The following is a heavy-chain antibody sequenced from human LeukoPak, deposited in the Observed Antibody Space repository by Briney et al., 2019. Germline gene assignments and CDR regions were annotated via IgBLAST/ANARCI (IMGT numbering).Heavy chain of an antibody. CDR2: ISYDGSNK. V-gene: IGHV3-30*03. CDR3: ARGDRYYDSSNQFDY. J-gene: IGHJ4*02. Sequence: AGGSPRLSCAASGFTVSSNYMSWVRQAPGKGLEWVAVISYDGSNKYYADSVKGRFTISRDNSKNTLYLQMNSLRAEDTAVYYCARGDRYYDSSNQFDYWGQGTLVTVSS. D-gene: IGHD3-22*01. CDR1: GFTVSSNY.